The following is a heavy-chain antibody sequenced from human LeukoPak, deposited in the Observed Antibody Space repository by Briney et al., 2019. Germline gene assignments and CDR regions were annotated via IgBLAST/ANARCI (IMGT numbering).Heavy chain of an antibody. CDR3: ARDRPSFHNLYGGNSRGCFDY. Sequence: ASVKVSCKASGYTFTSYYMHWVRQAPGQGLEWMGIINPSGGSTSYAQKFQGRVTMTRDTSTSTVYMELRSLRSDDTAVYYCARDRPSFHNLYGGNSRGCFDYWGQGTLVTVSS. V-gene: IGHV1-46*01. CDR1: GYTFTSYY. D-gene: IGHD4-23*01. CDR2: INPSGGST. J-gene: IGHJ4*02.